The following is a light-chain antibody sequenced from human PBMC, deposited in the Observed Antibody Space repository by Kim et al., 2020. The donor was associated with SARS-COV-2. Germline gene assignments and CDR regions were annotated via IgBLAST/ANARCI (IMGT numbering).Light chain of an antibody. V-gene: IGLV9-49*01. CDR1: SDHSNYE. CDR3: GADHGSGSNFVRV. CDR2: VGTGGIVG. J-gene: IGLJ3*02. Sequence: CTLSSDHSNYEVDWYQQRPGKGPRFVMRVGTGGIVGSKGDGIPDRFSVLGSGLNRYLTIKNIQEEDESDYHCGADHGSGSNFVRVFGGGTQLTVL.